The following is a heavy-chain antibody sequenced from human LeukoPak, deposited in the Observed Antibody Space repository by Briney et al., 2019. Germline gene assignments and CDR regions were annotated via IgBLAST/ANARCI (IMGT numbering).Heavy chain of an antibody. V-gene: IGHV5-51*01. J-gene: IGHJ6*02. CDR1: GYSFTSYW. Sequence: GESLKISCKGSGYSFTSYWIGWVRQMPGKGLEWMGIIYPGDSDTRYSPSFQGQVTISADKSISTAYLQWSSLKASDTAMYYCAIQQLVPGNYYYYGMDVWGQGTTVTVSS. CDR3: AIQQLVPGNYYYYGMDV. CDR2: IYPGDSDT. D-gene: IGHD6-13*01.